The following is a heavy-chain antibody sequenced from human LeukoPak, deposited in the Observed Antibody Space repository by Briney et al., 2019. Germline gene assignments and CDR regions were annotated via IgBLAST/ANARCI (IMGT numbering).Heavy chain of an antibody. CDR2: IKQDGSEK. D-gene: IGHD6-13*01. Sequence: GGSLRLSCAASGYIFSSYWMSWVRQAPGKGLEWVANIKQDGSEKYYVDSVKGRFTISGDNPKSSLYLLMNSLTAEDTAVYYCAKGGEVSSWYKRLKLYFDSWGRGTLVTVSS. CDR3: AKGGEVSSWYKRLKLYFDS. V-gene: IGHV3-7*01. J-gene: IGHJ4*02. CDR1: GYIFSSYW.